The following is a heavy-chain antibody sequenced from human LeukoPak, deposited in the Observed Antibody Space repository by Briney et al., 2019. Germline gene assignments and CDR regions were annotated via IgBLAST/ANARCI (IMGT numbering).Heavy chain of an antibody. CDR1: GFTFSSYA. D-gene: IGHD6-13*01. Sequence: PGGSLRLSCAASGFTFSSYAMHWVRQAPGKGLEWVAVISYDGSNKYYADSVKGRFTISRDNSKNTLYLQMNSLRAEDTAVYYCARDRTSSWYGPIDYWGQGTLVTVSS. CDR3: ARDRTSSWYGPIDY. J-gene: IGHJ4*02. V-gene: IGHV3-30-3*01. CDR2: ISYDGSNK.